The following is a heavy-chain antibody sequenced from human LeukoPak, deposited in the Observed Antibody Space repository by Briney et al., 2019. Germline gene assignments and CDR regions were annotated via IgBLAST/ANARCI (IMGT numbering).Heavy chain of an antibody. D-gene: IGHD3/OR15-3a*01. CDR1: GYTFTSYG. CDR3: ARDLRVLSGTGYYVH. CDR2: ISAYNGNT. V-gene: IGHV1-18*01. Sequence: GASVKVSCKASGYTFTSYGISWVRQAPGQGLEWMGWISAYNGNTNYAQNIQGRITMTTDTSTSTVYMELTSLRSDDTAVYYCARDLRVLSGTGYYVHWGQGTLVTVSS. J-gene: IGHJ4*02.